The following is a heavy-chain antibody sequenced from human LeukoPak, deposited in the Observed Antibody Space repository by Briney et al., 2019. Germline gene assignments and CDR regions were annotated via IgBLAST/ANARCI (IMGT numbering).Heavy chain of an antibody. J-gene: IGHJ6*04. CDR1: GFTFSSYA. CDR2: ISGSGGST. Sequence: GGSLRLSCAASGFTFSSYAMSWVRQAPGKGLAWVSAISGSGGSTYYADSVKGRFTISRDNSKNTLYLQMNSLRAEDTAVYYCANAIYYYYGMDVWGKGTTVTVSS. CDR3: ANAIYYYYGMDV. V-gene: IGHV3-23*01. D-gene: IGHD2-2*01.